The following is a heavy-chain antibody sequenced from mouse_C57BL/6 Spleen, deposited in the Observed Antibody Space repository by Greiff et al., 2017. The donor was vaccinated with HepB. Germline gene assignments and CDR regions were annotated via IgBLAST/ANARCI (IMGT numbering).Heavy chain of an antibody. CDR3: ARFYEYAMDY. J-gene: IGHJ4*01. V-gene: IGHV5-17*01. CDR1: GFTFSDYG. CDR2: ISSGSSTI. D-gene: IGHD1-1*01. Sequence: EVMLVESGGGLVKPGGSLKLSCAASGFTFSDYGMHWVRQAPEKGLEWVAYISSGSSTIYYADTVKGRFTISRDNAKNTLFLQMTSLRSEDTAMYYCARFYEYAMDYWGQGTSVTVSS.